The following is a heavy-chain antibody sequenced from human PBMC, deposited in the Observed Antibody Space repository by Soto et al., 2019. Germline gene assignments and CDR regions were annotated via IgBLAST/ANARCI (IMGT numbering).Heavy chain of an antibody. CDR1: GGSISSSSYY. J-gene: IGHJ5*02. V-gene: IGHV4-39*01. D-gene: IGHD3-9*01. CDR3: ARLRPWMLVLTGQNPPPRFDP. Sequence: PSETLSLTCTVSGGSISSSSYYWGWIRQPPGKGLEWIGSIYYSGSTYYNPSLKSRVTISVDTSKNQFSLKLSSVTAADTAVYYCARLRPWMLVLTGQNPPPRFDPWGQGTLVTVSS. CDR2: IYYSGST.